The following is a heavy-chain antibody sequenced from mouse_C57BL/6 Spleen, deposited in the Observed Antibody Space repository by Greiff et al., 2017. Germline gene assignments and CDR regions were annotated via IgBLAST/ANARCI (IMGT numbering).Heavy chain of an antibody. CDR3: ARRGSSRGYWYFDV. J-gene: IGHJ1*03. D-gene: IGHD1-1*01. V-gene: IGHV5-15*01. Sequence: EVKLVESGGGLVQPGGSLKLSCAASGFTFSDYGMAWVRQAPRKGPEWVAFISNLAYSIYYADNVTGRFTISRENAKNTLYLVMSSLRSEATAMYCCARRGSSRGYWYFDVWGTGTTVTVSS. CDR2: ISNLAYSI. CDR1: GFTFSDYG.